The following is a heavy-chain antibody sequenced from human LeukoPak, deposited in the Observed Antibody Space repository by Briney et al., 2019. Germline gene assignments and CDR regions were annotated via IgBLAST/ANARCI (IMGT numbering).Heavy chain of an antibody. CDR1: GFTFSSCW. Sequence: GGSLRVSCAASGFTFSSCWMHWVRQAPGKGLVWVSRIKSDGSTNYADTVKGRFTNSRDNAKNTVSLQMNSLRAEDTGVYYCARAPSEIGGYYPEYFRHWGQGTLVTVSS. CDR3: ARAPSEIGGYYPEYFRH. V-gene: IGHV3-74*01. D-gene: IGHD3-22*01. J-gene: IGHJ1*01. CDR2: IKSDGST.